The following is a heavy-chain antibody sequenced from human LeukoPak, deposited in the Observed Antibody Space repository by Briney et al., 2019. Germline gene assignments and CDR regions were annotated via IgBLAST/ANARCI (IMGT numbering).Heavy chain of an antibody. CDR2: IYYSGST. V-gene: IGHV4-59*11. CDR3: ARDEGWELPGFAFDI. CDR1: GGSISSHY. D-gene: IGHD1-26*01. Sequence: SETLSLTCTVSGGSISSHYWSWIRQPPGKGLEWIGYIYYSGSTNYNPSLKSRVTISVDTSKNQFSLKLGSVTAADTAVYYCARDEGWELPGFAFDIWGQGTMVTVSS. J-gene: IGHJ3*02.